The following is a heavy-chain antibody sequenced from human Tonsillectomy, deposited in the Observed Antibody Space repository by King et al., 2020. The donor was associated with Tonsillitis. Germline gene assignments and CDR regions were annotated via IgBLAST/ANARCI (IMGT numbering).Heavy chain of an antibody. J-gene: IGHJ6*03. CDR2: IGSSGSTM. Sequence: VQLVESGGGLVQPGGSLRLSCVASGFTFSSYEMNWFRQAPGKVLEWGSYIGSSGSTMFYADSVKGRFTIPIDNAKTSLYLHMNSRRADDTAVYYCAAWMSPETGTTRVYYYMDVWGKGTTVTVSS. CDR3: AAWMSPETGTTRVYYYMDV. D-gene: IGHD1-7*01. V-gene: IGHV3-48*03. CDR1: GFTFSSYE.